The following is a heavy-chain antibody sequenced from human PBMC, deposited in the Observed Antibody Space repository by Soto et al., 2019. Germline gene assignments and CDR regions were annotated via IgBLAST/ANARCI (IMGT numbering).Heavy chain of an antibody. V-gene: IGHV4-39*01. D-gene: IGHD7-27*01. CDR3: ARSPGEQIAGGAEDY. CDR1: GGSISSSSYY. Sequence: QLQLQESGPGLVKPSETLSLTCTVSGGSISSSSYYWGWIRQPPGKGLERIGSIYYSGSTYYNPSLKSRVTITVDPSKNQFSLKLSSVTAADTAVYDCARSPGEQIAGGAEDYWGQGTLVTVSS. J-gene: IGHJ4*02. CDR2: IYYSGST.